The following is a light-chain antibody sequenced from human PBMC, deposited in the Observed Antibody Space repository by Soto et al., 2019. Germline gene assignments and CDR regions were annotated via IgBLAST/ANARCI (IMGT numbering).Light chain of an antibody. CDR1: SSNIGSNY. Sequence: QSVLTQPPSASGTPGQRVTISCSGSSSNIGSNYVYWYQQLPGMAPKVLIYKNNQRPSGDPDRFSGFKSGTSASLAISGLRSEDEADYSCAVWDDSLSGVVFGGGTKLTVL. V-gene: IGLV1-47*01. J-gene: IGLJ2*01. CDR2: KNN. CDR3: AVWDDSLSGVV.